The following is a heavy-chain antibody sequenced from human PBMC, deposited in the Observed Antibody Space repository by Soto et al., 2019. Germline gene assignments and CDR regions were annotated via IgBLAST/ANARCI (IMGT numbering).Heavy chain of an antibody. J-gene: IGHJ5*02. Sequence: SETLSLTCTVSGGSINSGDYYWSWIRQPPGKGLEWIGYIYYSGSTNYNPSLKSRVTISVDTSKNQFSLRLSSVTAADTAVYYCARELYSSSSNWFDPWGQGTLVTVSS. CDR2: IYYSGST. CDR1: GGSINSGDYY. D-gene: IGHD6-13*01. CDR3: ARELYSSSSNWFDP. V-gene: IGHV4-30-4*01.